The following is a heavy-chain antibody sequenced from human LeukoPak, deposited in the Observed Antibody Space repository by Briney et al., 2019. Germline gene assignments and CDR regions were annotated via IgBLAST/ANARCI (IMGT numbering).Heavy chain of an antibody. Sequence: PGGSLRLSCAASGFTFTDYWMSWVRQAPGKGLEWVANIKQDGSEKYYVDSVKGRFTISRDNAKKSLYLQMSSLRAEDTAVYYCARDSETNNLWSGSSSWGQGTLVTVSS. J-gene: IGHJ5*02. CDR1: GFTFTDYW. CDR2: IKQDGSEK. CDR3: ARDSETNNLWSGSSS. D-gene: IGHD3-3*01. V-gene: IGHV3-7*01.